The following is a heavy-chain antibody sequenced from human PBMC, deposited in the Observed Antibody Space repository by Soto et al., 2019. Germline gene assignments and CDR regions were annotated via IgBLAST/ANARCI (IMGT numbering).Heavy chain of an antibody. D-gene: IGHD6-6*01. CDR1: GFTFSSYS. CDR2: ISSSSSYI. V-gene: IGHV3-21*01. CDR3: ARAYSSSSWFDP. Sequence: LRLSCAASGFTFSSYSMNWVRQAPGKGLEWVSSISSSSSYIYYADSVKGRFTISRDNAKNSLYLQMNSLRAEDTAVYYCARAYSSSSWFDPWGQGTLVTVSS. J-gene: IGHJ5*02.